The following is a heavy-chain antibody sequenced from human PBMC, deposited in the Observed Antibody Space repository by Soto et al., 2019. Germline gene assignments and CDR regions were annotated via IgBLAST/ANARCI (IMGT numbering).Heavy chain of an antibody. D-gene: IGHD3-3*01. V-gene: IGHV3-23*01. CDR1: GFTFSNYA. CDR2: ISGSAGSK. J-gene: IGHJ6*02. CDR3: ARISKEGLMEWLLAAGMDI. Sequence: EVQLLESGGGLVLPGGSLRLSCAASGFTFSNYAMTWVRQAAGKGLVWVLTISGSAGSKYYADSVKGRFTNSTDNSQNTLYLQMTGLCADSTALYYGARISKEGLMEWLLAAGMDICAQGTTVNASS.